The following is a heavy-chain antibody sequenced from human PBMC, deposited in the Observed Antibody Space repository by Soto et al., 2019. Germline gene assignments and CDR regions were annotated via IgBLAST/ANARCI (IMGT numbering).Heavy chain of an antibody. J-gene: IGHJ2*01. CDR2: IYYSGST. Sequence: QLQLQESGPGLVKPSETLSLTCTVSGGSISSSSYYWGWIRQPPGKGLEWIGSIYYSGSTYYNPPLKSRVTITVDTSKNQCSLRRSSGTAADTAVYYCARLGYCSGGSCSNWYSDLWVGGTMVTDST. CDR3: ARLGYCSGGSCSNWYSDL. V-gene: IGHV4-39*01. D-gene: IGHD2-15*01. CDR1: GGSISSSSYY.